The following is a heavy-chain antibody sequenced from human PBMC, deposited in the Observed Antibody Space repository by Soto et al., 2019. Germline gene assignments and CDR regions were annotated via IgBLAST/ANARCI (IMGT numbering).Heavy chain of an antibody. J-gene: IGHJ5*02. CDR1: GGSFSGYY. D-gene: IGHD3-10*01. CDR2: ITAGGTT. V-gene: IGHV4-34*01. Sequence: PSETLSLTCGVSGGSFSGYYWSWLRQPPGKGLEWIGEITAGGTTDSNPALKSRVTLSVDTSKKQFSLTMTSVTAADTALYYCARGRSHYGAGSLNWFDPWGQGNQVTVSS. CDR3: ARGRSHYGAGSLNWFDP.